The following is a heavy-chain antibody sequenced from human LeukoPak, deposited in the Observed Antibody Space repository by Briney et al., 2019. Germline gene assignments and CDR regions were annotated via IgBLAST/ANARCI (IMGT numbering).Heavy chain of an antibody. V-gene: IGHV3-23*01. Sequence: PGGSLRLSCAASGFTFSSYAMTWVRQAPGTGLAWVSTITGSGGTTYYADSVKGRFTISRDNSKNTLYLQMNSLRAEDTAVYYCAKEVLGDWLFDYWGQGTLVTVSS. CDR1: GFTFSSYA. D-gene: IGHD3-9*01. J-gene: IGHJ4*02. CDR2: ITGSGGTT. CDR3: AKEVLGDWLFDY.